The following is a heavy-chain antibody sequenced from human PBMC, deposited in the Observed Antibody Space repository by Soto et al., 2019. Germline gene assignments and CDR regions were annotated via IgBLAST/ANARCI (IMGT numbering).Heavy chain of an antibody. Sequence: QVQLVQSGAEVKKPGASVKVSCKASGYTFTSYDINWVRQATGQGLEWMGWMNPNSGNTGYAQKFQGRVTMIRNTSISTAYMELSSLRSEDTAVYYCARGRYSNYYYYIDVWGKGTTVTVSS. D-gene: IGHD4-4*01. CDR2: MNPNSGNT. V-gene: IGHV1-8*01. J-gene: IGHJ6*03. CDR3: ARGRYSNYYYYIDV. CDR1: GYTFTSYD.